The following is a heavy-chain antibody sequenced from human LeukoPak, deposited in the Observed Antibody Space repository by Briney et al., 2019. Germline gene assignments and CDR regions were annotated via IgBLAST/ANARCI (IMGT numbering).Heavy chain of an antibody. CDR2: INKDGSAT. CDR3: ATWAFYHSLDV. J-gene: IGHJ6*02. V-gene: IGHV3-43*02. CDR1: GFTFDAFA. D-gene: IGHD1-26*01. Sequence: GGSLRLSCEASGFTFDAFAMHWVRQAPGKGLEWVSLINKDGSATYYADSVKGRFTISRDNSKNSLYLQMNSLRSEDTALYYCATWAFYHSLDVWGQGTTVTVSS.